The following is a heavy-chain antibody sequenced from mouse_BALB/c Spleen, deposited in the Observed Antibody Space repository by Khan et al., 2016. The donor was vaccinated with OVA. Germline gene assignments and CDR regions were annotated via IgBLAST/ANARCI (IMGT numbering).Heavy chain of an antibody. V-gene: IGHV2-9*02. CDR1: GFSLTSYG. Sequence: QVQLKESGPGLVAPSQSLSITCTVSGFSLTSYGVHWVRQPPGKGLEWLGVIWAGGSPNYNSALMSRLSISKDNSKSQVFLKMNSLQSEDTAMYYCARMARTINWGQGTTLTVSS. J-gene: IGHJ2*01. CDR2: IWAGGSP. CDR3: ARMARTIN.